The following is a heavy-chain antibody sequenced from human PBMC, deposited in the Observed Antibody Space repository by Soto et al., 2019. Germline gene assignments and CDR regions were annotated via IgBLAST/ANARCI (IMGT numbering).Heavy chain of an antibody. CDR1: GYTFTSYG. J-gene: IGHJ4*02. CDR3: ARERGGYKHFDY. D-gene: IGHD1-26*01. CDR2: INTYTGNI. V-gene: IGHV1-18*01. Sequence: QVQLVRSGAEVKKPGASVKVSCKVSGYTFTSYGISWVRQAPGQGLEWMGWINTYTGNINYAQKLQGRVTMTTDTSTSTAYMELRSLRSDDTALYYCARERGGYKHFDYWGQGTLVTVSS.